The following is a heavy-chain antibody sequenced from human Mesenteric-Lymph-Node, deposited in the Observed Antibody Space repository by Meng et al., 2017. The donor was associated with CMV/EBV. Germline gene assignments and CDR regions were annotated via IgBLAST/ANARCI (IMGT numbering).Heavy chain of an antibody. CDR2: INHSGST. J-gene: IGHJ5*02. V-gene: IGHV4-34*01. D-gene: IGHD3-3*01. CDR1: GGSFSGYY. Sequence: GSLRLSCAVYGGSFSGYYWSWIRQPPGKGLEWIGEINHSGSTNYNPSLKSRVTISVDTSKNQFALKVSSVIAADTAVYYCARETSITIFGVVKLDPWGQGTLVTVSS. CDR3: ARETSITIFGVVKLDP.